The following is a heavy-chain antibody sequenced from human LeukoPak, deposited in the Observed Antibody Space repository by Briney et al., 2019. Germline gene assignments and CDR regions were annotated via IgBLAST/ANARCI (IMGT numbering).Heavy chain of an antibody. J-gene: IGHJ4*02. D-gene: IGHD1-1*01. Sequence: GASVKVSCKASGYSFTSHYMHWVRQAPGQGLEWMGLINPSGSSTLYAQKFQGRVTMTRDMSTTTDYMELSSLRVEDTAVYYCARCTTGRTFGSLREIKRSREIDYWGQGTLVTVSS. V-gene: IGHV1-46*01. CDR2: INPSGSST. CDR3: ARCTTGRTFGSLREIKRSREIDY. CDR1: GYSFTSHY.